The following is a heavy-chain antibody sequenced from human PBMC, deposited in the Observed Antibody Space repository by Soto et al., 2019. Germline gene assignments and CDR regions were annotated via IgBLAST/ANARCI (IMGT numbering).Heavy chain of an antibody. Sequence: SETLSLTSTVSGGSISSSSYYWGWIRQPPGKGLEWIGSIYYSGSTYYNPSLKSRVTISVDTSKNQFSLKLSSVTAADTAVYYCARRHYYGSGSYYRGSFDPWGQGTLVTVSS. CDR3: ARRHYYGSGSYYRGSFDP. CDR1: GGSISSSSYY. CDR2: IYYSGST. J-gene: IGHJ5*02. V-gene: IGHV4-39*01. D-gene: IGHD3-10*01.